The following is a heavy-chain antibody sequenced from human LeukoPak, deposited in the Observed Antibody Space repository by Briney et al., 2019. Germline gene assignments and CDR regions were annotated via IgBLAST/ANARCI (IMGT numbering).Heavy chain of an antibody. V-gene: IGHV1-69*05. CDR2: IIPIFGTA. CDR1: GGTFSSYA. J-gene: IGHJ4*02. D-gene: IGHD5-24*01. CDR3: ARGGDGPNDY. Sequence: SVKVSCKASGGTFSSYAISWVRQAPGQGLEWMGRIIPIFGTADYAQKFQGRVTITTDESTSTAYMELSSLRSEDTAVYYCARGGDGPNDYWGQGTLVTVSS.